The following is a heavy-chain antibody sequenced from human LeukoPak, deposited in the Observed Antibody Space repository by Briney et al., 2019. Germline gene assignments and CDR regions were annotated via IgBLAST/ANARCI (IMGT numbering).Heavy chain of an antibody. V-gene: IGHV4-34*01. CDR1: GGSFSGYY. CDR3: ARGVPFYYGSGRRTPFDY. CDR2: INHSGST. D-gene: IGHD3-10*01. J-gene: IGHJ4*02. Sequence: PSETLSLTCAVYGGSFSGYYWSWIRHPPGKGLEWIGEINHSGSTNYNPSLKSRVTISVDTSKNQFSLKLSSVTAADTAVYYCARGVPFYYGSGRRTPFDYWGQGTLVTVSS.